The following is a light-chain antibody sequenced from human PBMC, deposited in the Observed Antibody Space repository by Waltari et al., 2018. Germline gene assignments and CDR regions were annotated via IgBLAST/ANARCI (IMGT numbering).Light chain of an antibody. CDR2: EVS. CDR1: SSYVCGYNY. CDR3: SSYAGSNNRVV. V-gene: IGLV2-8*01. Sequence: QSALTQPPSASGSPGQSFTISCTGTSSYVCGYNYVSWYQQHPGNAPKVMIYEVSKRPSEAPDRFSGSKSGNTASLTVSGLQAEDEADYCCSSYAGSNNRVVFGGGTKLTVL. J-gene: IGLJ2*01.